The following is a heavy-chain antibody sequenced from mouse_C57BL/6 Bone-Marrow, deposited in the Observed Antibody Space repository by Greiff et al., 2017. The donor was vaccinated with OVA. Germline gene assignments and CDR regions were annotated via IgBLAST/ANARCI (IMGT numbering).Heavy chain of an antibody. D-gene: IGHD4-1*01. Sequence: EVKVEESGGGLVKPGGSLKLSCAASGFTFSSYAMSWVRQTPEKRLEWVATISDGGSYTYYPDNVKGRFTISRDNAKNNLYLQMSHLKSEDTAMYYCARAWAWFAYWGQGTLVTVSA. V-gene: IGHV5-4*03. J-gene: IGHJ3*01. CDR2: ISDGGSYT. CDR1: GFTFSSYA. CDR3: ARAWAWFAY.